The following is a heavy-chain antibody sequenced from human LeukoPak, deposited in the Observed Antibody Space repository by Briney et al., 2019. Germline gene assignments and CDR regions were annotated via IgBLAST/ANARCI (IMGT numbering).Heavy chain of an antibody. V-gene: IGHV3-33*05. CDR2: IKLDGMQE. Sequence: GRALRLSCAASGFILSSYGMNWVRQAPGKGVEGVGGIKLDGMQEFYADSVKGRFTVSKDTSKNTLHLQMDSLRAEDTAVYYCARGSFGHYYDSSGYEYWGQGTLVTVSS. CDR1: GFILSSYG. J-gene: IGHJ4*02. CDR3: ARGSFGHYYDSSGYEY. D-gene: IGHD3-22*01.